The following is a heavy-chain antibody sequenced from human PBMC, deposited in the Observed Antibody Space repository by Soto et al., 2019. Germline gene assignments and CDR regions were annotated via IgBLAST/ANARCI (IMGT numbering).Heavy chain of an antibody. Sequence: PSETLSLTCAVYGGSFSGYYWSWIRQPPGKGLEWIGEINHSGSTNYNPSLKSRVTISIDTSKNQFSLKLSSVTAADTDVYYCARGRVTMLRGGINNWGQGTLVTVSS. CDR2: INHSGST. D-gene: IGHD3-10*01. V-gene: IGHV4-34*01. J-gene: IGHJ4*02. CDR1: GGSFSGYY. CDR3: ARGRVTMLRGGINN.